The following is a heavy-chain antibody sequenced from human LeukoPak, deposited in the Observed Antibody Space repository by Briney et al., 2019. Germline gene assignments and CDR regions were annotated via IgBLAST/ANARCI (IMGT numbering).Heavy chain of an antibody. D-gene: IGHD3-10*01. Sequence: SETLSLTCTVSGGSISSYYWSWIRQPPGKGLEWIGYIYYSGSTNYNPSLKSRVTILVDTSKNQFSLKLSSVTAADTAVYYCAREILLWFGELSYNWFDPWGQGTLVTVSS. CDR1: GGSISSYY. J-gene: IGHJ5*02. V-gene: IGHV4-59*01. CDR2: IYYSGST. CDR3: AREILLWFGELSYNWFDP.